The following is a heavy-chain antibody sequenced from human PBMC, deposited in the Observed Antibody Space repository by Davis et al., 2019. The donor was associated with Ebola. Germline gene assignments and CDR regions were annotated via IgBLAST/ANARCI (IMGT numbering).Heavy chain of an antibody. CDR2: LSGSGDST. CDR1: GFTFSSYG. D-gene: IGHD6-13*01. J-gene: IGHJ4*02. Sequence: GGSLRLSCAASGFTFSSYGMHWVRQAPGKGLEWVSTLSGSGDSTYYADSVKGRFTISRDNAKNSLYLQMNSLRDEDTAVYYCARDLSSSTPFDYWGQGTLVTVSS. CDR3: ARDLSSSTPFDY. V-gene: IGHV3-48*02.